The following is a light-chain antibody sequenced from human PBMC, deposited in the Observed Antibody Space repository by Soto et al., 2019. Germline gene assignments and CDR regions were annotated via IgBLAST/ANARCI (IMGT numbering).Light chain of an antibody. Sequence: DIQMTQSPSTLSASVGDRVTITCRASQSISRWLAWYQQKPGKAPNLLIHDGFSLESGVPSRFSGSGSGTEFTLTLTSLQPDDFATYYCQQYHTSWTFGQGTRVEI. CDR2: DGF. J-gene: IGKJ1*01. V-gene: IGKV1-5*01. CDR3: QQYHTSWT. CDR1: QSISRW.